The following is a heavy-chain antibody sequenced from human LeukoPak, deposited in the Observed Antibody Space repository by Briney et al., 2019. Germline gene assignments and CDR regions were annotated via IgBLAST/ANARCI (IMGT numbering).Heavy chain of an antibody. V-gene: IGHV4-59*01. Sequence: SETLSLTCTVSGGSISSYYWSWIRQPPGKGLEWIGYIYYSGSTNYNPSLKSRVTISVDTSKNQFSLKLSSVTAADTAVYYCAKSTAMVKGFPRYYYYYMDVWGKGTTVTISS. CDR3: AKSTAMVKGFPRYYYYYMDV. CDR2: IYYSGST. CDR1: GGSISSYY. J-gene: IGHJ6*03. D-gene: IGHD5-18*01.